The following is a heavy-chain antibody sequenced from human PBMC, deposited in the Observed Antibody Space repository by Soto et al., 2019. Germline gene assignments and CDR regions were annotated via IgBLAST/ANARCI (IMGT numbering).Heavy chain of an antibody. J-gene: IGHJ6*02. CDR2: IYYSGST. V-gene: IGHV4-31*03. D-gene: IGHD2-2*01. CDR1: GVSISSGGYY. Sequence: SETLSLTCTVSGVSISSGGYYWSWMGQHPGKGLEWIGYIYYSGSTYYNPSLKSRVTISVDTSKNQFSLKLSSVTAADTAVYYCAREAGYCSSTSYSLRYYYYGMDVWGQGTTVTVSS. CDR3: AREAGYCSSTSYSLRYYYYGMDV.